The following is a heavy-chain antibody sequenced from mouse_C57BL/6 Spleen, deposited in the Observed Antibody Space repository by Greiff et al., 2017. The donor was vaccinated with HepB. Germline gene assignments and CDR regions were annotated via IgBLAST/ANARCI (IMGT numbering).Heavy chain of an antibody. CDR1: GYTFTSYW. CDR3: ARDGDYGKYEAY. D-gene: IGHD2-1*01. CDR2: IDPSDSYT. Sequence: QVQLQQPGAELVRPGTSVKLSCKASGYTFTSYWMHWVKQRPGQGLEWIGVIDPSDSYTNYNQKFKGKATLTVDTSSSTAYMQLSSLTSEDSAVYYCARDGDYGKYEAYWGQGTLVTVS. J-gene: IGHJ3*01. V-gene: IGHV1-59*01.